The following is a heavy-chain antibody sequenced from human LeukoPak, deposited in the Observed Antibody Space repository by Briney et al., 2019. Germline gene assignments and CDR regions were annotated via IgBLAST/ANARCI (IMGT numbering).Heavy chain of an antibody. D-gene: IGHD2-2*01. CDR1: GGSISSSSYY. CDR3: ASLFVVVPAAISFAFDI. CDR2: IYYSGST. J-gene: IGHJ3*02. V-gene: IGHV4-39*01. Sequence: PSETLSLTCTVSGGSISSSSYYWGWIRQPPGKGLEWIGSIYYSGSTYYNPSLKSRVTISVDTSKNQFSLKLSSVTAADTAVYYCASLFVVVPAAISFAFDISGQGTMVTVSS.